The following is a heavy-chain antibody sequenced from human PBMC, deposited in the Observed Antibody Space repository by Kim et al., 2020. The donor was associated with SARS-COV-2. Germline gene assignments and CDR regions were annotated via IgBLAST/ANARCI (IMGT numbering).Heavy chain of an antibody. CDR3: ARGSASYDGNWFDP. CDR2: IYTRGST. CDR1: GGSISSYY. Sequence: SETLSLTCTVSGGSISSYYLSWIRQPAGKGLEWIGRIYTRGSTNYNPSLKSRVTMSVDTSKNQFSLKLSSVTAADTAVYYCARGSASYDGNWFDPWGQETLVTVSS. D-gene: IGHD1-26*01. V-gene: IGHV4-4*07. J-gene: IGHJ5*02.